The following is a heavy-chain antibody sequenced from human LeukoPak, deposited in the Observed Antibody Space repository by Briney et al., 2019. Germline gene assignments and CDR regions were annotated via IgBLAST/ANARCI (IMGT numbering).Heavy chain of an antibody. CDR3: ARVAVGYGDYMANWFDP. CDR2: IYTSGST. J-gene: IGHJ5*02. Sequence: SETLSLTCTVSGGSISSYYWSWIRQPAGKGLEWIGRIYTSGSTNYNPSLKSRVTMSVDTSKNQFSLKLSSVTAADTAVYYCARVAVGYGDYMANWFDPWGQGTLVTGSS. V-gene: IGHV4-4*07. D-gene: IGHD4-17*01. CDR1: GGSISSYY.